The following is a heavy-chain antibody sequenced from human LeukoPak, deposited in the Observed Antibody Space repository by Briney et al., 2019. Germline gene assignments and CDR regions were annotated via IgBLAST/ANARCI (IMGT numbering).Heavy chain of an antibody. CDR2: INPNSGGT. Sequence: ASVKVSCKASGGSFSSYAISWVRQAPGQGLEWMGRINPNSGGTNYAQKFQGRVTMTRDTSISTAYMELSRLRSDDTAVYYCARDGGRITGTTIVVGFDYWGQGTLVTVSS. D-gene: IGHD1-20*01. CDR1: GGSFSSYA. J-gene: IGHJ4*02. V-gene: IGHV1-2*06. CDR3: ARDGGRITGTTIVVGFDY.